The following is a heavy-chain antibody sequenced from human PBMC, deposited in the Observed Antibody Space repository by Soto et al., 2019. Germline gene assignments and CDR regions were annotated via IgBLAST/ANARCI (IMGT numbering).Heavy chain of an antibody. V-gene: IGHV1-69*13. CDR3: ARSGETAIFGVVADAFDI. CDR1: GGTFSSYA. D-gene: IGHD3-3*01. Sequence: ASVKVSCKASGGTFSSYAISWLRQSPGQGLEWMGGIIPIFGTANYAQKFQGRVTITADESTSTAYMELSSLRSEDTAVYYCARSGETAIFGVVADAFDIWGQGTMVTVSS. CDR2: IIPIFGTA. J-gene: IGHJ3*02.